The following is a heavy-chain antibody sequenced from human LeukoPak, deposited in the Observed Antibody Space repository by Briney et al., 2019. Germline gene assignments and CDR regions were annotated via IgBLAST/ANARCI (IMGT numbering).Heavy chain of an antibody. Sequence: ASVKVSCKGSGYTLSNHAFSWVRQAPGQGLEWMGWISADNGNTNHAQKFQGRVSLTTDTSTSTAYMELRSLRSEDTAVYYCARVKSTYYDSSGYSHFDYWGQGTLVTVSS. CDR3: ARVKSTYYDSSGYSHFDY. J-gene: IGHJ4*02. D-gene: IGHD3-22*01. CDR2: ISADNGNT. CDR1: GYTLSNHA. V-gene: IGHV1-18*04.